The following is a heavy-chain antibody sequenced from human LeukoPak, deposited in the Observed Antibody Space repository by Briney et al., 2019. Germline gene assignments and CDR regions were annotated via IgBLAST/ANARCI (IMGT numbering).Heavy chain of an antibody. J-gene: IGHJ4*02. D-gene: IGHD7-27*01. CDR1: GYTFTDHY. Sequence: ASVKVSRKASGYTFTDHYMHWVRQAPGQGLEWVGWIKPDSGGTHYSQKFQGRVTLTTDTSIRTAYMELGGLRSDDSAVYFCARDHNWGPDYWGQGTLVTVSS. CDR3: ARDHNWGPDY. CDR2: IKPDSGGT. V-gene: IGHV1-2*02.